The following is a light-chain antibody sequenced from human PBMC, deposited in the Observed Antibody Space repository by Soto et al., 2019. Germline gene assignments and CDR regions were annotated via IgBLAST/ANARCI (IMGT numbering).Light chain of an antibody. V-gene: IGLV1-44*01. CDR3: ATWDDSLNGPV. CDR1: SSNIGSNS. CDR2: NSN. J-gene: IGLJ3*02. Sequence: QSVLTQPPSASGTPGQRVTISCSGSSSNIGSNSVNWYQHLPGAAPKLLIYNSNQRPSGVPDRFSGSKSGTSASLAISGLQSEDESDYYCATWDDSLNGPVFGGGTQLTVL.